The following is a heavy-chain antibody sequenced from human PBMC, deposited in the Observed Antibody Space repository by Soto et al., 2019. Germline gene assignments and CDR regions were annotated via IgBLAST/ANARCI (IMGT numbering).Heavy chain of an antibody. CDR3: ARWAVGATLRNLYFDY. V-gene: IGHV1-2*02. CDR2: INPNSGGT. D-gene: IGHD1-26*01. J-gene: IGHJ4*02. Sequence: QVQLVQSGAEVKKPGASVKVSCKASGYTFTGYYMHWVRQAPGQGLEWMGWINPNSGGTNYAQKFQGRVTMTRDTSISTAYMELSRLRSDDTAVYYCARWAVGATLRNLYFDYWGQGTLVTVSS. CDR1: GYTFTGYY.